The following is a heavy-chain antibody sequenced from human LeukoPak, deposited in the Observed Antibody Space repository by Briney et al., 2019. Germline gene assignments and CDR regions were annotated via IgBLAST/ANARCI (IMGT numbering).Heavy chain of an antibody. J-gene: IGHJ4*02. CDR1: GFMFSSNW. CDR3: AGSLPYGTTWYGRSDF. CDR2: IKEDGTET. Sequence: GGSLRLSCAASGFMFSSNWMSWVRLAPGKGLEWVANIKEDGTETYYVDSVKGRFTISRDNAMNSLYLQMNSLRAEDTAIYYCAGSLPYGTTWYGRSDFWGQGTLVTVSS. V-gene: IGHV3-7*03. D-gene: IGHD6-13*01.